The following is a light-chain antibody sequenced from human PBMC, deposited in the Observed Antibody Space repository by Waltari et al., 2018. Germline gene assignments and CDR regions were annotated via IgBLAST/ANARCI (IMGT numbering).Light chain of an antibody. CDR1: HTITNW. J-gene: IGKJ2*01. CDR2: AAS. V-gene: IGKV1-5*01. Sequence: IQMTQSPSTLSASVGDRVTITCRASHTITNWLAWYQQKPGKAPNVLIYAASTWESGVPSRFSGSGSGTEFTLTINSLQPDDFATYYCQHYNSFSHIYTFGQGTKLEI. CDR3: QHYNSFSHIYT.